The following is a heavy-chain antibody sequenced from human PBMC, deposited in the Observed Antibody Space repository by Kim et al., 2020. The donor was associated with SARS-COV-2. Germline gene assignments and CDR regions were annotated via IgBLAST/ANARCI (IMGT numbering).Heavy chain of an antibody. J-gene: IGHJ6*02. CDR1: GGSISSYY. CDR3: ARDHRLVVPAAKPRFEDYYGMDV. V-gene: IGHV4-59*13. Sequence: SETLSLTCTVSGGSISSYYWSWIRQPPGKGLEWIGNLYYSGSTNYNPSLKSRVTITVETSKNQSSLKLSSVTAADTAVYYCARDHRLVVPAAKPRFEDYYGMDVWGQGTTVNVSS. CDR2: LYYSGST. D-gene: IGHD2-2*01.